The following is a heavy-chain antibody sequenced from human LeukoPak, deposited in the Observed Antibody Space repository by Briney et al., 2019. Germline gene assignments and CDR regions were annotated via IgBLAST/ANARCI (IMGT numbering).Heavy chain of an antibody. CDR3: ARTNQPFDY. D-gene: IGHD2-2*01. J-gene: IGHJ4*01. V-gene: IGHV4-39*01. CDR2: IYYSGST. Sequence: PSETLSLTCTVSGGSISSSSYYWGWIRQPPGKGLEWIGSIYYSGSTYYNPSLKSRVTISVDTSKNRFSLKLSSVTAADTAAYYCARTNQPFDYWGHGTLVTVSS. CDR1: GGSISSSSYY.